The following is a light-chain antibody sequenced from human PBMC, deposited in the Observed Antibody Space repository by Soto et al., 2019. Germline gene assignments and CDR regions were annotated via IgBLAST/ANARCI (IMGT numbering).Light chain of an antibody. CDR1: QSISDN. CDR3: QQRYRWPPIT. Sequence: EIVMTQSPAPRSLSPGERATLSCMASQSISDNLAWYQQKPGQAPRLLIYDASNRATGVPARFSGSGSGTDFTLTISSLEPEDFAVYYCQQRYRWPPITFGQGTRLEIK. J-gene: IGKJ5*01. V-gene: IGKV3-11*01. CDR2: DAS.